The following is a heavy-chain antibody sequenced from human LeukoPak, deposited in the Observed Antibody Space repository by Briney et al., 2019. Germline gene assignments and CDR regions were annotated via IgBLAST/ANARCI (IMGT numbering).Heavy chain of an antibody. J-gene: IGHJ4*02. Sequence: GGSLRLSCAASGFTFSGYAMSWVRQAPGKGLEWVSAISGDGVNTYYADSVKGRFSISRDMSKNTLYLQVNSLRADDTAVYYCARGDGGSCQGRFDYWGQGTLVTVSS. CDR2: ISGDGVNT. CDR1: GFTFSGYA. CDR3: ARGDGGSCQGRFDY. V-gene: IGHV3-23*01. D-gene: IGHD2-15*01.